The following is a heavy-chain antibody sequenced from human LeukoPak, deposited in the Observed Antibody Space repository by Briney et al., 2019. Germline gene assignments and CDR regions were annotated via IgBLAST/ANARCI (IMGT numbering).Heavy chain of an antibody. Sequence: PGGSLRLSCAASGFTFSSYSMNWVRQAPGKGLEWVSSISSSSSYIYYADSVKGRFTISRDNAKNSLYLQMNSLRAKDTAVYYCARSDYGDYIGINDYWGQGTLVTVSS. CDR3: ARSDYGDYIGINDY. D-gene: IGHD4-17*01. CDR1: GFTFSSYS. CDR2: ISSSSSYI. J-gene: IGHJ4*02. V-gene: IGHV3-21*01.